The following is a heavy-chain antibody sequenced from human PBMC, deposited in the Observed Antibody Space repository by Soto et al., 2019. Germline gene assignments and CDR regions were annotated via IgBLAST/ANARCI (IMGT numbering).Heavy chain of an antibody. D-gene: IGHD3-22*01. J-gene: IGHJ4*02. CDR1: GGSIRNNIYY. CDR2: VHYSGST. Sequence: QLQLQESGPGLVKPSETLSLTCSVSGGSIRNNIYYWGWIRQPPGKGLEWIATVHYSGSTYYTPSHKSRLTTTADTSNNPFSMSLNSVTAADTAVYYCASHHYYDSSGYYTWNGGQGTLVTVSS. CDR3: ASHHYYDSSGYYTWN. V-gene: IGHV4-39*01.